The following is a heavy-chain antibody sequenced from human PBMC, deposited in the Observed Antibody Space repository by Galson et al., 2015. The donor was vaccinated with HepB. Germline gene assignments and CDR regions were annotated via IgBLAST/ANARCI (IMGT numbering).Heavy chain of an antibody. V-gene: IGHV3-7*01. Sequence: SCKASGFTFRSSWMVWVRQAPGKGLEWVATINPDGSKLGYLDSVRGRFTISRDNAQNSLFLHMNSLTAEDTAVYYCARDRAYSSFDYWGQGTLVTVSS. CDR1: GFTFRSSW. D-gene: IGHD2-15*01. CDR2: INPDGSKL. CDR3: ARDRAYSSFDY. J-gene: IGHJ4*02.